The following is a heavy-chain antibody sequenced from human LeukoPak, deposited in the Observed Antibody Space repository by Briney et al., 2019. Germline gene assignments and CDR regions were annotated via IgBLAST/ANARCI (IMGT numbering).Heavy chain of an antibody. V-gene: IGHV4-4*02. D-gene: IGHD2-15*01. J-gene: IGHJ4*02. Sequence: PSGTLSLTCAVSGSFISNINWWSWVRQPPGRGLEWIGEVHQSGVTNYNPSLKSRVTISLDKSNNQFSLKLNSVTAADTAVYFCAENGPWSLKYWGQGTLVTVSS. CDR3: AENGPWSLKY. CDR1: GSFISNINW. CDR2: VHQSGVT.